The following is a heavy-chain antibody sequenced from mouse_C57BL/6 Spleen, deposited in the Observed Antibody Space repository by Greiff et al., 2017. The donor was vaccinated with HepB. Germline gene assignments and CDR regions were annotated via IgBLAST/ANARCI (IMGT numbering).Heavy chain of an antibody. CDR1: GYAFSSSW. Sequence: SGPELVKPGASVKISCKASGYAFSSSWMNWVKQRPGKGLEWIGRIYPGDGDTNYNGKFKGKATLTADKSSSTAYMQLSSLTSEDSAVYFCARDYYGSSPYWYFDVWAQGPRSPSPQ. J-gene: IGHJ1*03. D-gene: IGHD1-1*01. CDR3: ARDYYGSSPYWYFDV. CDR2: IYPGDGDT. V-gene: IGHV1-82*01.